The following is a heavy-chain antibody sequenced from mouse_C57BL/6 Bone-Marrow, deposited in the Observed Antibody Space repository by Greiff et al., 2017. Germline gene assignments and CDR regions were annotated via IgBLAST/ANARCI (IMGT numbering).Heavy chain of an antibody. V-gene: IGHV1-69*01. J-gene: IGHJ1*03. CDR2: IDPSDSYT. CDR3: ARRGYEYDGYFGV. D-gene: IGHD2-4*01. Sequence: QVQLQQPGAELVMPGASVKLSCKASGYTFTSYWMHWVKQRPGQGLEWIGEIDPSDSYTNYNQKFKGKSTLTVDKSSSTAYMQLSSLTSEDSAVYYCARRGYEYDGYFGVWGTGTTVTGSS. CDR1: GYTFTSYW.